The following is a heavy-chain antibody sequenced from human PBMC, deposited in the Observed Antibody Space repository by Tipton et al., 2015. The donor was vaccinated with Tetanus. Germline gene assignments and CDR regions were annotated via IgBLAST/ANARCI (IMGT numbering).Heavy chain of an antibody. CDR1: GGSFSLYY. J-gene: IGHJ4*02. Sequence: LRLSCTVSGGSFSLYYWNWVRQSPGKGLEWIGEISHSGSSSYSPSLKSRVTISVDTSKNQFSLRLRSVAAADTAVYYCARANYDFPKKGPFDLWGQGTLVIVSS. CDR2: ISHSGSS. CDR3: ARANYDFPKKGPFDL. D-gene: IGHD3-3*01. V-gene: IGHV4-34*01.